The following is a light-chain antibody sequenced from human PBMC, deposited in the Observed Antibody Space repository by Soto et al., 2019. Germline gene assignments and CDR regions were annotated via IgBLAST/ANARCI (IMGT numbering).Light chain of an antibody. J-gene: IGKJ3*01. Sequence: EIVLTQSPGTLSLSPGERATLSCRASQSVSSSYLAWYQQKPGQAPRLLIYGASSRATGIPDRFSGSGSGTGFTLTISRLEPEDFAVYYCQQDCSSPRFTFGPGTKVDIK. CDR2: GAS. CDR1: QSVSSSY. CDR3: QQDCSSPRFT. V-gene: IGKV3-20*01.